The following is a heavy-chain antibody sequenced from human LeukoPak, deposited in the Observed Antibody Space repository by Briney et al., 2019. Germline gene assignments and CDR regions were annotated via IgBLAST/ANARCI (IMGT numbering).Heavy chain of an antibody. J-gene: IGHJ4*02. D-gene: IGHD6-19*01. CDR3: ARVGSSGWYVHPTLDY. Sequence: ASVKVSXKASGYTFSDYYIHWVRQAPGQGLEWMAWINPRNGGTNYAQKFQGRVTMTRDTSISTAYMELSRLISDDTAVYYCARVGSSGWYVHPTLDYWGQGTLVTVSS. V-gene: IGHV1-2*02. CDR2: INPRNGGT. CDR1: GYTFSDYY.